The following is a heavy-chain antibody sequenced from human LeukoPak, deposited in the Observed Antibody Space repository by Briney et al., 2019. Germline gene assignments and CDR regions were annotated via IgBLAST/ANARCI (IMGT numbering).Heavy chain of an antibody. D-gene: IGHD5-18*01. CDR1: GGSISSGGYY. V-gene: IGHV4-31*03. J-gene: IGHJ4*02. CDR3: ARGEGGYSYGLY. Sequence: PSETLSLTCTVSGGSISSGGYYWSWIRQHPGKGLEWIGYIYYSGSTYYNPSLKSRVTISVDTSKNQFSLKLSSVTAADTAVYYCARGEGGYSYGLYWGQGTLVTVSS. CDR2: IYYSGST.